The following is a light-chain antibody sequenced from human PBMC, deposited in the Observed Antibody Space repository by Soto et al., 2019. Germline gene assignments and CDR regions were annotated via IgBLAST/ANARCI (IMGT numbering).Light chain of an antibody. V-gene: IGKV3-20*01. J-gene: IGKJ1*01. Sequence: EIVLTQSPGTLSSSPGERATLSCRASQSVTSNYLAWYQQKPGQAPRLLFFGASIRATGLPDRFSGGGSGTDFTLTISRLEPEDFAVYYCQHYGSSWTFGQGTKVDIK. CDR3: QHYGSSWT. CDR2: GAS. CDR1: QSVTSNY.